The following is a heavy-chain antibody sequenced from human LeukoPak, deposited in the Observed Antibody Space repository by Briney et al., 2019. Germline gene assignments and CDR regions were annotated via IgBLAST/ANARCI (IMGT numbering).Heavy chain of an antibody. V-gene: IGHV1-2*02. D-gene: IGHD3-16*02. J-gene: IGHJ3*02. CDR3: AREYYDYVWGSYRYEEADAFDI. CDR2: INPNSGGT. Sequence: ASVKVSCKASGYTFTGYYMHWVRQAPGQGLEWMGWINPNSGGTNYAQKFQGRVTMTRDTSISTAYMGLSRLRSDDTAVYYCAREYYDYVWGSYRYEEADAFDIWGQGTMVTVSS. CDR1: GYTFTGYY.